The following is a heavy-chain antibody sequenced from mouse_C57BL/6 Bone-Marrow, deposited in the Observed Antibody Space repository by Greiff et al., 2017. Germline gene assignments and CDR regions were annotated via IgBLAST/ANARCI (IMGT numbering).Heavy chain of an antibody. Sequence: EVKVVESGGGLVKPGGSLKLSCAASGFTFSSYAMSWVRQTPEKRLEWVATISDGGSYTYYPDNVKGRFTISRDNAKNNLYLQMSHLKSEDTAMYYCARDHSKFDYWGQGTTLTVSS. D-gene: IGHD2-5*01. CDR1: GFTFSSYA. CDR2: ISDGGSYT. CDR3: ARDHSKFDY. V-gene: IGHV5-4*01. J-gene: IGHJ2*01.